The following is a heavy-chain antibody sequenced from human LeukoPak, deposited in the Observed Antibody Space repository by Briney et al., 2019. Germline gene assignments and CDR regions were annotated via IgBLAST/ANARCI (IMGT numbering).Heavy chain of an antibody. CDR1: GGSISSGGYY. CDR2: IYHSGST. CDR3: ARGRVNVVVPAAIGWDY. J-gene: IGHJ4*02. Sequence: SETLSLTCTVSGGSISSGGYYWSWIRQPPGKGLEWIGYIYHSGSTYYNPSLKSRVTISVDRSKNQFSLKLSSVTAADTAVYYCARGRVNVVVPAAIGWDYWGQGTLVTVSS. D-gene: IGHD2-2*02. V-gene: IGHV4-30-2*01.